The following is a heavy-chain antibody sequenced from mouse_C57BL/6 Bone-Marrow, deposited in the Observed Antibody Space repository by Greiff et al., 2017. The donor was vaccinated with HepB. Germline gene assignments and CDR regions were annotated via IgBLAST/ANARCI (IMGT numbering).Heavy chain of an antibody. Sequence: EVQLQESGPGLVKPSQSLSLTCSVTGYSITSGYYWNWIRQFPGNKLEWMGYISYDGSNNYNPSLKNRISITRDTSKNQFFLKLNSVTTEDTATYYCARRFYYVDYWGQCTTLTVSS. CDR2: ISYDGSN. V-gene: IGHV3-6*01. CDR3: ARRFYYVDY. J-gene: IGHJ2*01. D-gene: IGHD2-1*01. CDR1: GYSITSGYY.